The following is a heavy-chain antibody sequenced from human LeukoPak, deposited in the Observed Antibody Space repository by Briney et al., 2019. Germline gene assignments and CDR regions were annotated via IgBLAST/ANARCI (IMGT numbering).Heavy chain of an antibody. CDR3: ARELAHVDTAMVFDY. CDR1: GYTFTSYY. Sequence: ASVKVSCKASGYTFTSYYMHWVRQAPGQGLEWMGIINPSGGSTSYAQKFQGRVTMTRDTSTSTVYMELSSLRSEDTAVYYCARELAHVDTAMVFDYWGQGTLVTVSS. CDR2: INPSGGST. D-gene: IGHD5-18*01. V-gene: IGHV1-46*01. J-gene: IGHJ4*02.